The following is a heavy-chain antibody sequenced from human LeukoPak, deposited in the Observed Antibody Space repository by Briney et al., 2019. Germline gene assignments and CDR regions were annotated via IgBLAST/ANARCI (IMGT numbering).Heavy chain of an antibody. CDR1: GFTFSTYA. CDR2: VRGSGTDT. V-gene: IGHV3-23*01. J-gene: IGHJ6*02. CDR3: AREVVAAHGYYYYGMDV. D-gene: IGHD2-15*01. Sequence: SGGSLRLSCAASGFTFSTYAMSWVRQALGKGLEWVSAVRGSGTDTYFADSVKGRFTISRDNSKNTLYLQMNSLRAEDTAVYYCAREVVAAHGYYYYGMDVWGQGTTVTVSS.